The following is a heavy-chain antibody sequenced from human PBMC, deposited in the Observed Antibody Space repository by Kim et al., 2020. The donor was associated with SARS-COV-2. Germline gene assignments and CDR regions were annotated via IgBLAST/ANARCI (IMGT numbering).Heavy chain of an antibody. V-gene: IGHV6-1*01. D-gene: IGHD5-12*01. J-gene: IGHJ4*02. CDR2: TYYRSKWYY. CDR3: ATDHQYSIDY. CDR1: GDSVSSDSAA. Sequence: SQTLSLTCVISGDSVSSDSAAWNWIRQSPSRGLEWLGRTYYRSKWYYDYADSVKSRITINPDTSKNQFSLQLNSVTPEDTAMYYCATDHQYSIDYWGQGTLVTVSS.